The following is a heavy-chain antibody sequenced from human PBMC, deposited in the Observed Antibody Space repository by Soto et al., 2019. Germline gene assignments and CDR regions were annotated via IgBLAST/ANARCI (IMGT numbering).Heavy chain of an antibody. CDR2: IWNDASGH. CDR3: ARDDDYPDYGFDY. CDR1: GFTFSRHG. D-gene: IGHD4-17*01. J-gene: IGHJ4*02. Sequence: QVQLVESGGGVVQPGTSLRLSCAVSGFTFSRHGMHWVRQTPGKGLEWLAVIWNDASGHWYADSVKGRFTISRDNFENTLYLQMNGLRLEDTAMYYCARDDDYPDYGFDYWGQGTLVTVSS. V-gene: IGHV3-33*01.